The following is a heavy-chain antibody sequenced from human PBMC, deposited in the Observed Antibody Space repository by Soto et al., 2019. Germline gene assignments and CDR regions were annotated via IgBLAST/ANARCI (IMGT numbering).Heavy chain of an antibody. Sequence: SETLSLTCTVSGGSISSYYWSWIRQPPGKGLEWIGYIYYSGRTNYNPSLKSRVTISVDTSKNQFSLKLSSVTAADTAVYYCARHPQFYYYGSGRSDAFDIWGQGTMVTVSS. V-gene: IGHV4-59*08. J-gene: IGHJ3*02. CDR1: GGSISSYY. D-gene: IGHD3-10*01. CDR3: ARHPQFYYYGSGRSDAFDI. CDR2: IYYSGRT.